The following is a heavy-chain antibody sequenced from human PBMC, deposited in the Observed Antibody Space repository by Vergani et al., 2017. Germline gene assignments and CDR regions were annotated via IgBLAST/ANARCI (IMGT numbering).Heavy chain of an antibody. CDR2: IYSGGST. Sequence: EVQLVESGGGLVQPGGSLRLSCAASGFTVSSNYMSWVRQAPGKGLEWVSVIYSGGSTYYADSVKGRFTISRDNAKNSLYLQMNSLRAEDTAVYYCARAYSGSSNFDYWGQGTLVTVSS. J-gene: IGHJ4*02. V-gene: IGHV3-66*01. D-gene: IGHD1-26*01. CDR3: ARAYSGSSNFDY. CDR1: GFTVSSNY.